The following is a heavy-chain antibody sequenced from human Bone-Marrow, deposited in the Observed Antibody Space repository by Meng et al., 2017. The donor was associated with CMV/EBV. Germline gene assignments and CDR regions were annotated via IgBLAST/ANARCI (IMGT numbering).Heavy chain of an antibody. CDR1: GGPISSGSYY. Sequence: SETLSLTCTVSGGPISSGSYYWCWIRQPPGKGLELIGSIYYSGSTYHNPSLKSRVTMSIDASKNLFSLKLRSVTAADTAVYYCARDRCSSASCYTPSYYFDDWGQGTLVTVAS. CDR2: IYYSGST. CDR3: ARDRCSSASCYTPSYYFDD. V-gene: IGHV4-39*07. J-gene: IGHJ4*02. D-gene: IGHD2-2*02.